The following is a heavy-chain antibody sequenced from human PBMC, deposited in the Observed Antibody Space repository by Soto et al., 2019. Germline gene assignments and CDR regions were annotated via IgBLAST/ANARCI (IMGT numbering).Heavy chain of an antibody. Sequence: QVQLQESGPGLVKPSQTLSFTCTVSGGSISSGGYYWSWIRLHPGKGLEWIGYIYYSGSTYYNLSLKSRVTISVDTSKNQFSLKLSSVTAADTTVYYCARGADYGDSASPQIFDYWGQGTLVTVSS. V-gene: IGHV4-31*03. D-gene: IGHD4-17*01. J-gene: IGHJ4*02. CDR3: ARGADYGDSASPQIFDY. CDR1: GGSISSGGYY. CDR2: IYYSGST.